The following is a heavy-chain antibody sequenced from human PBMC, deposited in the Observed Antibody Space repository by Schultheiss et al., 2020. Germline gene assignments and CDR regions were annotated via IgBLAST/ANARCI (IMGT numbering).Heavy chain of an antibody. J-gene: IGHJ6*02. V-gene: IGHV4-31*03. CDR2: IYYSGST. D-gene: IGHD3-22*01. CDR3: ARESGYYDSSGTTPYYGMDV. CDR1: GGSISSGGYY. Sequence: SETLSLTCTVSGGSISSGGYYWSWIRQHPGKGLEWIGYIYYSGSTYYNPSLKSRVTISVDTSKNQFSLKLSSVTAADTAVYYCARESGYYDSSGTTPYYGMDVWGQGTTVTVSS.